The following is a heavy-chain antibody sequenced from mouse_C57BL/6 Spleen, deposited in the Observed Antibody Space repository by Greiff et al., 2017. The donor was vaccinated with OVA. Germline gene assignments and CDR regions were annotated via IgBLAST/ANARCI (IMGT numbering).Heavy chain of an antibody. CDR2: IDPENGDT. D-gene: IGHD2-2*01. CDR3: TTLNGDDDY. J-gene: IGHJ2*01. V-gene: IGHV14-4*01. CDR1: GFNIKDDY. Sequence: VQLQQSGAELVRPGASVKLSCTASGFNIKDDYMHWVKQRPEQGLEWIGWIDPENGDTEYASKFQGKATITADTSSTTAYLQLSSLTSEDTAVYDSTTLNGDDDYWGQGTTLTVSS.